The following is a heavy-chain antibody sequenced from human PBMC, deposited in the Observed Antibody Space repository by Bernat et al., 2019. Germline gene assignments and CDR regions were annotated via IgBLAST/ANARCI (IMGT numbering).Heavy chain of an antibody. CDR2: INPSGGST. D-gene: IGHD5-18*01. Sequence: QVQLVQSGAEVKKPGASVKVSCKASGYTFTSYYMHWVRQAPGQGLEWMGIINPSGGSTSYAQKFQGRVTMTRDTSTSTVYMKLSSLRSEDTAVYYCARELERWLDGAMFKRGVGDAFDIWGQGTMVTVSS. CDR1: GYTFTSYY. J-gene: IGHJ3*02. V-gene: IGHV1-46*01. CDR3: ARELERWLDGAMFKRGVGDAFDI.